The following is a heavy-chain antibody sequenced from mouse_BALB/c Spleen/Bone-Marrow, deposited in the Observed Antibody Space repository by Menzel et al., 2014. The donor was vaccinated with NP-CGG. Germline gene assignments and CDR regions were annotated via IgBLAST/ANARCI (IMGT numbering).Heavy chain of an antibody. CDR3: ARWVVGRDYAMDY. J-gene: IGHJ4*01. V-gene: IGHV1S56*01. CDR2: IYPGNVNT. CDR1: GYTFTSYF. D-gene: IGHD1-1*01. Sequence: QVQLQQSGPELVKPGASVRISCKASGYTFTSYFLHWVKQRPGQGLEWIGWIYPGNVNTKYNEKFKGKATLTADKSSSTAYMQLSSLTSEASAVYFCARWVVGRDYAMDYWGQGTSVIVSS.